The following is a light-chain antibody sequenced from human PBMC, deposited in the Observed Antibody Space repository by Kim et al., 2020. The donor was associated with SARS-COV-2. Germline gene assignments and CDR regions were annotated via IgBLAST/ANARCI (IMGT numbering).Light chain of an antibody. J-gene: IGLJ1*01. V-gene: IGLV3-19*01. CDR2: GKN. CDR1: SLTNYY. CDR3: NSRDTSGII. Sequence: SSELTQDPAVSVALGQTVTITCQGDSLTNYYASWYQQRPGQAPTLIIYGKNNRPSGIPDRFSGSISGSTASLTITGAQAEDEADYYCNSRDTSGIIFGTGTKVTVL.